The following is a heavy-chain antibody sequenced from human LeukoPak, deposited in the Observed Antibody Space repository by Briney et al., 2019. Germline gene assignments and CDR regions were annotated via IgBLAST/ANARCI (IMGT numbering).Heavy chain of an antibody. V-gene: IGHV4-59*01. D-gene: IGHD3-3*01. CDR3: ARGGYDFWGGSSYNYFDL. Sequence: SETLSLTCTVSGDSISPYYWSWIRQPPGKGLEWIGYVYYSGSTNYNPSLKSRVTISVDKSKSHFSLKLSSVTTADTAMYYCARGGYDFWGGSSYNYFDLWGRGTLVAVSS. CDR1: GDSISPYY. J-gene: IGHJ2*01. CDR2: VYYSGST.